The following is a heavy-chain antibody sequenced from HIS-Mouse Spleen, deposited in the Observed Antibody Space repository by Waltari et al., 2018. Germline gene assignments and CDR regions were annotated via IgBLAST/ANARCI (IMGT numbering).Heavy chain of an antibody. Sequence: QLQLQESGPGLVKPSETLSLTCTVSGGSISSSSYYWGWIRQPPGKGLEWIGSIYYSGSTYYNPSIKSRVTISVDTSKNQFSLKLSSVTAADTAVYYCARAPTGFLEWFDAFDIWGQGTMVTVSS. CDR3: ARAPTGFLEWFDAFDI. V-gene: IGHV4-39*07. CDR1: GGSISSSSYY. D-gene: IGHD3-3*01. J-gene: IGHJ3*02. CDR2: IYYSGST.